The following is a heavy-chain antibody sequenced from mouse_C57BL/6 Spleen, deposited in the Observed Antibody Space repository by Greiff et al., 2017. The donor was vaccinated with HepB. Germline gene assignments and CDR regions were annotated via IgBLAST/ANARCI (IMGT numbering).Heavy chain of an antibody. J-gene: IGHJ2*01. CDR2: IDPETGGT. CDR3: TRPLYGNYVDY. CDR1: GYTFTDYE. D-gene: IGHD2-1*01. V-gene: IGHV1-15*01. Sequence: QVQLQQSGAELVRPGASVTLSCKASGYTFTDYEMHWVKQTPVHGLEWIGAIDPETGGTAYNQKFKGKAILTADKSSSTAYMELRSLTSEDSAVYYCTRPLYGNYVDYWGQGTTLTVSS.